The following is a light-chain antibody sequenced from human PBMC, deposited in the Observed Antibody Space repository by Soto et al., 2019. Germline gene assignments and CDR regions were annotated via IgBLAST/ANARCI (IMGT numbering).Light chain of an antibody. V-gene: IGKV3-11*01. J-gene: IGKJ5*01. CDR3: QQRRDWPLT. Sequence: EIVLTQSPATLSLSPGERATLSCRASQSVSSSLAWYRQKPGQAPRLLIYDASNRATVIPARFSGSGSGTDFTLTISSLEAEDFAVYFCQQRRDWPLTFGQGTRLEIK. CDR2: DAS. CDR1: QSVSSS.